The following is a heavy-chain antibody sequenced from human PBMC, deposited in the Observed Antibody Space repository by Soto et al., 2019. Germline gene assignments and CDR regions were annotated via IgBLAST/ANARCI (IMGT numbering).Heavy chain of an antibody. Sequence: ASVKVSCKVSGYTLTELSMHWVRQAPGKGLEWMGGFDPEDGETIYAQKFQGRVTMTEDTSTDTAYMELSSLRSEDTAVYYCATDILGGYYDSSGYYDWFDPWGQGTLVTV. V-gene: IGHV1-24*01. CDR2: FDPEDGET. CDR3: ATDILGGYYDSSGYYDWFDP. CDR1: GYTLTELS. J-gene: IGHJ5*02. D-gene: IGHD3-22*01.